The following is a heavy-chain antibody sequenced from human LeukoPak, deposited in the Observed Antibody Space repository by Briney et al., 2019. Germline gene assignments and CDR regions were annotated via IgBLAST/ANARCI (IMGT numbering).Heavy chain of an antibody. CDR1: GYTFTCYY. V-gene: IGHV1-2*06. CDR3: ARVLVRGVINIGY. J-gene: IGHJ4*02. Sequence: GASVKVSCKASGYTFTCYYMHWVRQAPGQGLEWMGRINPNSGGTNYAQKFQGRVTMTRDTSISTAYMELSRLRSDDTAVYYCARVLVRGVINIGYWGQGTLVTVSS. D-gene: IGHD3-10*01. CDR2: INPNSGGT.